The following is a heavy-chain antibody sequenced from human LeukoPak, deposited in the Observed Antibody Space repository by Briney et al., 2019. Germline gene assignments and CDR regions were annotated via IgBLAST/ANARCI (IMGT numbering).Heavy chain of an antibody. V-gene: IGHV3-21*01. CDR2: ISSSSTYI. CDR1: GFTFSANS. D-gene: IGHD2-2*01. CDR3: AKDIVVVPAAYNWFDP. J-gene: IGHJ5*02. Sequence: GGSLRLSCAASGFTFSANSMSWVRQAPGKGLEWVSSISSSSTYIYRADSVKGRFTISRDNSKNTLYLQMNSLRAEDTAVYYCAKDIVVVPAAYNWFDPWGQGTLVTVSS.